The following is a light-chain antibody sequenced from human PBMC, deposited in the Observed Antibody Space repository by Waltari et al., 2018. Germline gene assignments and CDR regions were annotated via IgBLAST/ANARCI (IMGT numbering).Light chain of an antibody. V-gene: IGLV3-25*03. J-gene: IGLJ3*02. CDR3: QSADSDERVV. Sequence: SYELTQPPSVSVSPGQTATITCSGDELPRRYVYWYQVRPGQAPLLIIYKDNKRPSGIPERFSGSTSGTTVTLTIGGVQAEDEADYHCQSADSDERVVFGGGTKLTVL. CDR1: ELPRRY. CDR2: KDN.